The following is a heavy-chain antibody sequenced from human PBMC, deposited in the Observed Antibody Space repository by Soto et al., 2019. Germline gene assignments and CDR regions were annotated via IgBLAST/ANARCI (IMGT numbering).Heavy chain of an antibody. CDR3: AHRVLRRVFGVVTTTAIYFDF. Sequence: QITLNESGPTVVRPTETLTLTCRFSGFSLTTSGVGVGWIRQSPGKAPEWLALIYWDDDKRYSASLKSRLTITKDTSKNQVVLTVSDLGPTDTATYYCAHRVLRRVFGVVTTTAIYFDFWGQGTPVAVSS. V-gene: IGHV2-5*02. CDR2: IYWDDDK. J-gene: IGHJ4*02. D-gene: IGHD3-3*01. CDR1: GFSLTTSGVG.